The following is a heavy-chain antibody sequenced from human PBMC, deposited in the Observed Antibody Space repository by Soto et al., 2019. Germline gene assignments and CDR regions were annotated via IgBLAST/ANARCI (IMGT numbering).Heavy chain of an antibody. V-gene: IGHV1-18*01. CDR3: AKNGQPPYYYYGLDV. CDR1: GYAFTRYG. Sequence: ASVKVSCKESGYAFTRYGISWVRQAPGQGLEWMGWIGGYNGDTNYAQKFQDRVSMTIDTSTGTAYMELRSLTSDDTAIYYCAKNGQPPYYYYGLDVWGQGTKVTVSS. D-gene: IGHD2-8*01. CDR2: IGGYNGDT. J-gene: IGHJ6*02.